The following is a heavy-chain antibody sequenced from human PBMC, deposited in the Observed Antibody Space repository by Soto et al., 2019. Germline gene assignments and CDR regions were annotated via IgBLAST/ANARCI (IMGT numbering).Heavy chain of an antibody. J-gene: IGHJ3*01. D-gene: IGHD3-22*01. Sequence: EVQLVESGGGLIQPGGSLRLSCAASGFTFSSNDMNWVRQAPGKGLEWVSLIYSGGSTYYADSVKGRFTISSDNYKNTFYLQMSSLRAEDTAVYYCAARPLLPGAPWGQRTMVTVSS. CDR2: IYSGGST. CDR1: GFTFSSND. CDR3: AARPLLPGAP. V-gene: IGHV3-53*01.